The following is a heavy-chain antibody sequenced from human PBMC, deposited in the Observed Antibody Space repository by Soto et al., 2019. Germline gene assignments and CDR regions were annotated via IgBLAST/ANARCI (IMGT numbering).Heavy chain of an antibody. CDR3: ARDTVTNARAYYYYYYGMDV. Sequence: SETLSLTCAVYGGYFSGYYWSWIRQPPGKGLEWIGEINHSGSTNYNPSLKSRVTISVDTSKNQFSLKLSSVTAADTAVYYCARDTVTNARAYYYYYYGMDVWGQGTTVTVSS. J-gene: IGHJ6*02. V-gene: IGHV4-34*01. CDR2: INHSGST. CDR1: GGYFSGYY. D-gene: IGHD4-17*01.